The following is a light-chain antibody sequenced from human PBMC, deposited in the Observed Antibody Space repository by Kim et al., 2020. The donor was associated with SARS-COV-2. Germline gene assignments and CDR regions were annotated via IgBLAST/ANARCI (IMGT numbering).Light chain of an antibody. V-gene: IGLV2-14*03. CDR2: DVT. J-gene: IGLJ2*01. Sequence: GQSITNSCTGTSSDVGAYNYVSWYQQHPGKAPKLMIYDVTNRPSGVSNRFSGSKSGKTASLTISGLQAEDEGDYYCSSYTTSSTLVFGGGTQLTVL. CDR1: SSDVGAYNY. CDR3: SSYTTSSTLV.